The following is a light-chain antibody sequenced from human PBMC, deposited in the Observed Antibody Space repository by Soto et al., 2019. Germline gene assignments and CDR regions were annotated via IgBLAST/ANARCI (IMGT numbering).Light chain of an antibody. CDR1: SSDVGSYNL. CDR3: CSYAGSSTPYV. V-gene: IGLV2-23*02. CDR2: EVS. Sequence: QSALTQPASLSGSPGQSITISCTGNSSDVGSYNLVSWYQQHPGKAPKLMIYEVSKRPSGVSNRFSGSKSGNTASLTISGLQAEDEADYYCCSYAGSSTPYVFGTGTKVTVL. J-gene: IGLJ1*01.